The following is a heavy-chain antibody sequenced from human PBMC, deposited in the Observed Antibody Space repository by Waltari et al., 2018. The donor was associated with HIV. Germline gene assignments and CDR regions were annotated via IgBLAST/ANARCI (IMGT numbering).Heavy chain of an antibody. D-gene: IGHD3-9*01. V-gene: IGHV4-34*01. Sequence: QVQLQQWGAGLLKPSETLSLTCAVYGGSFSGYYWSWMRQPPGKGLEWIGEIDHMGSPNYNPALKRRCTIAVDTSKNRFSVKLNSVTAADTAVYYCARGGRGYYDTLTGYSRAEYFQYWGQGTLVTVSS. J-gene: IGHJ1*01. CDR1: GGSFSGYY. CDR3: ARGGRGYYDTLTGYSRAEYFQY. CDR2: IDHMGSP.